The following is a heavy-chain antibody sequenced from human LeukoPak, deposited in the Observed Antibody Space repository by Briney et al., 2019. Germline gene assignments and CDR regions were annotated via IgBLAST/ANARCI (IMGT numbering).Heavy chain of an antibody. J-gene: IGHJ3*02. D-gene: IGHD5-18*01. CDR2: IRYDGSNK. V-gene: IGHV3-30*02. Sequence: GGSLRLSCEASRFTLSSYWMSWVRQAPGKGLEWVAFIRYDGSNKYYADSVKGRFTISRDNSKNTLYLQMNSLRAEDTAVYYCAKGMSAMAKSDAFDIWGQGTMVTVSS. CDR1: RFTLSSYW. CDR3: AKGMSAMAKSDAFDI.